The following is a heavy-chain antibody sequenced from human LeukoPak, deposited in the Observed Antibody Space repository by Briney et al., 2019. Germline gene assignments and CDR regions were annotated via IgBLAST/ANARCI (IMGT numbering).Heavy chain of an antibody. D-gene: IGHD6-13*01. V-gene: IGHV4-38-2*02. J-gene: IGHJ4*02. CDR2: IYYSGST. CDR3: ARLIAEDDY. CDR1: GYSISSGYY. Sequence: PSETLSLTCTVSGYSISSGYYWGWIRQPPGKGLEWIGSIYYSGSTYYNPSLKSRVTISVDTSKNQFSLKLSSVTAADTAVYYCARLIAEDDYWGQGTLVTVSS.